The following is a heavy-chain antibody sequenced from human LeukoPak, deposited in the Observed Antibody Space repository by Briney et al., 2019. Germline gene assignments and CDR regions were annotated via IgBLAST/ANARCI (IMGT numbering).Heavy chain of an antibody. V-gene: IGHV3-23*01. CDR2: ISGSGGST. J-gene: IGHJ4*02. Sequence: PGGSLRLSCAASGFTFSSYAMSWVRQAPGKGPEWVSAISGSGGSTYYADSVKGRFTISRDNSKNALYLQMNSLRAEDTAVYYCAKPPSPYYYDSSGLPLDYGGQGTLATVS. CDR3: AKPPSPYYYDSSGLPLDY. CDR1: GFTFSSYA. D-gene: IGHD3-22*01.